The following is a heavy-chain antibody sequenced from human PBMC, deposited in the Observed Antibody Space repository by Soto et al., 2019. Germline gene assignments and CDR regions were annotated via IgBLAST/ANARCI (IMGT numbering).Heavy chain of an antibody. CDR3: ARGSCSSASCYTGDY. D-gene: IGHD2-2*02. CDR2: IYFTGST. V-gene: IGHV4-59*01. Sequence: PSETLSLTCTVSGDTIGSYYWSWIRQPPGKGLERIGYIYFTGSTNYNPSLKSRVTISVDTSKNQFSLKLSSVTAADTAVYYCARGSCSSASCYTGDYWGQGTLVTVSS. J-gene: IGHJ4*02. CDR1: GDTIGSYY.